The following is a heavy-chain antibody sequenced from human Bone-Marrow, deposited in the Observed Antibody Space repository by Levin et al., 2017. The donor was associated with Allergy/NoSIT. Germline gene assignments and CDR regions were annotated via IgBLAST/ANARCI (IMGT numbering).Heavy chain of an antibody. Sequence: GGSLRLSCATSGFTFSDYAMNWVRQAPGKGLEWVSAISASGAVSYYADSVKGRLTISRDNSKGTVYLQMNSLRAEDTALYYCAKGRGSYSGVDYWGQGTLVTVSS. J-gene: IGHJ4*02. D-gene: IGHD1-26*01. CDR1: GFTFSDYA. CDR2: ISASGAVS. V-gene: IGHV3-23*01. CDR3: AKGRGSYSGVDY.